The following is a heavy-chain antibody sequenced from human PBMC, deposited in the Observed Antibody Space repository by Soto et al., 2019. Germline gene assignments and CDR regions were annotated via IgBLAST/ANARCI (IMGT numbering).Heavy chain of an antibody. CDR1: GYNFNTYW. J-gene: IGHJ4*02. CDR2: IYPGDFDT. Sequence: PGESLKISCKGSGYNFNTYWIGWVRQMPGKGLEWMGIIYPGDFDTRYSQSFQGHLTMSVDKSINTAYLQWSSLETSDTAMYYCARLLGYSYGYQECFDYWGQGTPVTVSS. CDR3: ARLLGYSYGYQECFDY. V-gene: IGHV5-51*01. D-gene: IGHD5-18*01.